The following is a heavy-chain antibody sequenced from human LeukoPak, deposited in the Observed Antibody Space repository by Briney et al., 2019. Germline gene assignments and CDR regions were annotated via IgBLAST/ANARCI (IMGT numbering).Heavy chain of an antibody. V-gene: IGHV4-34*01. CDR1: GGSFSGYY. CDR2: INQSGST. CDR3: ATLKPDAYYFDY. Sequence: SETLSLTCAVYGGSFSGYYWSWIRQSPGKGLEWIGEINQSGSTNHNPSLKSRVTISVDTSKNQFSLKLSSVTAADTAVYYCATLKPDAYYFDYWGQGTLVTVSS. J-gene: IGHJ4*02.